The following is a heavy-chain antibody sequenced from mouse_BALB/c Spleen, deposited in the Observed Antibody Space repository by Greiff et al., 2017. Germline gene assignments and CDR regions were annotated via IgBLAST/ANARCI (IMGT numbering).Heavy chain of an antibody. CDR2: ISYDGSN. D-gene: IGHD1-1*01. CDR1: GYSITSGYY. CDR3: ARVGSYGSSYSWFAY. Sequence: EVQLQESGPGLVKPSQSLSLTCSVTGYSITSGYYWNWIRQFPGNKLEWMGYISYDGSNNYNPSLKNRISITRDTSKNQFFLKLNSVTTEDTATYYCARVGSYGSSYSWFAYWGQGTLVTVSA. J-gene: IGHJ3*01. V-gene: IGHV3-6*02.